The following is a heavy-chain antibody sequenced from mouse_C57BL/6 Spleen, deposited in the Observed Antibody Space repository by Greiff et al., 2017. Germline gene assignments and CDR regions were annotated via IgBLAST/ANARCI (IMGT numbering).Heavy chain of an antibody. CDR3: ARSRTTVVFDY. D-gene: IGHD1-1*01. Sequence: QVQLQQSGAELMKPGASVKLSCKATGYTFTGYWIEWVKQRPGHGLEWIGNINPSNGGTNYNEKFKSKATLTVDKSSSTAYMQLSSLTSEDSAVYYCARSRTTVVFDYWGQGTTLTVSS. V-gene: IGHV1-53*01. CDR2: INPSNGGT. CDR1: GYTFTGYW. J-gene: IGHJ2*01.